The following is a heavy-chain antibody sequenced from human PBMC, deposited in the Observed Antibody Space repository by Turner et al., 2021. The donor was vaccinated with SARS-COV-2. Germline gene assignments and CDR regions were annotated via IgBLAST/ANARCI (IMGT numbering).Heavy chain of an antibody. J-gene: IGHJ4*02. CDR2: TSYDGSNK. CDR1: GFTFSSYG. CDR3: AKQQGLYSNPMYYFDY. Sequence: QVQLVESGGVVVQPGRSLRLTCPASGFTFSSYGMHWVRQAPGKGLEWVAVTSYDGSNKYYADSVKGRFTISRENSKNTLYLKMNSLRAEDTAVYYCAKQQGLYSNPMYYFDYWGQGTLVTVSS. V-gene: IGHV3-30*18. D-gene: IGHD4-4*01.